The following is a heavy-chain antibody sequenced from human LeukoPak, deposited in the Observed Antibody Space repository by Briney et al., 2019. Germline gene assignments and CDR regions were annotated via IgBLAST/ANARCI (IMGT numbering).Heavy chain of an antibody. CDR1: GYTFTGYY. J-gene: IGHJ4*02. V-gene: IGHV1-2*02. CDR2: INPNSGGT. CDR3: ARGDASSWYYFEY. Sequence: ASVTVSCKASGYTFTGYYMHWVRQAPGQGLEWMGWINPNSGGTNYAQNFLGRVTMTRDTSISTAYMELSRLRSDDTAVYYCARGDASSWYYFEYWGQGTLVTVSS. D-gene: IGHD6-13*01.